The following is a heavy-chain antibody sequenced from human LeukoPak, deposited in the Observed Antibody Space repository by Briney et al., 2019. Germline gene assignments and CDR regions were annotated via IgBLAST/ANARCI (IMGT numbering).Heavy chain of an antibody. CDR2: ISYDGSNK. V-gene: IGHV3-30*04. CDR1: GFTFSSYA. Sequence: GRSLRLSCAASGFTFSSYAMHWVRQAPGKGLEWVAVISYDGSNKYYADSVKGRFTISRDNSKNTLYLQMNSLRSEDTAVYYCARDRDCSSTSCYPSSFDYWGQGTLVTVSS. J-gene: IGHJ4*02. CDR3: ARDRDCSSTSCYPSSFDY. D-gene: IGHD2-2*01.